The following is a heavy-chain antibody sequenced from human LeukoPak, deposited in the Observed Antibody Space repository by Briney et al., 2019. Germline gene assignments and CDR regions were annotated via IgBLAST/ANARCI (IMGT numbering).Heavy chain of an antibody. V-gene: IGHV4-59*01. Sequence: SETLSLTCTVSGGSISSYYWSWIRQPPGKGLGWIGYIYYSGSTNYNPSLKSRVTISVDTSKNQFSLKLSSVTSADTAVYYCARARDGAFDIWGQGTMVTVSS. CDR1: GGSISSYY. D-gene: IGHD5-24*01. CDR3: ARARDGAFDI. CDR2: IYYSGST. J-gene: IGHJ3*02.